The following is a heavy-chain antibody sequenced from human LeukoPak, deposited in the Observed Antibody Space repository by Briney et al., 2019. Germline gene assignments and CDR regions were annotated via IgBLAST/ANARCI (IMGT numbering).Heavy chain of an antibody. V-gene: IGHV3-30*18. J-gene: IGHJ4*02. Sequence: GGSLRLSCAASGFTFSSYGMHWVRQAPGKGLEWVAVISYDGSNKYYADSVEGRFTISRDNSKNTLYLQMNSLRAEDTAVYYCAKRDTAMAPGGHWGQGTLVTVSS. CDR1: GFTFSSYG. D-gene: IGHD5-18*01. CDR3: AKRDTAMAPGGH. CDR2: ISYDGSNK.